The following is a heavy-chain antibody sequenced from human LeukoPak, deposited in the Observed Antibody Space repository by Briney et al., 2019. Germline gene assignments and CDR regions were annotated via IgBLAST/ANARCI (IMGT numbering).Heavy chain of an antibody. D-gene: IGHD2-2*01. CDR2: IYPGDSDT. J-gene: IGHJ3*02. CDR1: GYSFTSYW. Sequence: GESLKISCKGSGYSFTSYWIGWVRQMPGKSLEWMGIIYPGDSDTRYSPSFQGQVTISADKSISTAYLQWSSLKASDTAMYYCASLRLKYCSSTSCFRGAFDIWGQGTMVTVSS. V-gene: IGHV5-51*01. CDR3: ASLRLKYCSSTSCFRGAFDI.